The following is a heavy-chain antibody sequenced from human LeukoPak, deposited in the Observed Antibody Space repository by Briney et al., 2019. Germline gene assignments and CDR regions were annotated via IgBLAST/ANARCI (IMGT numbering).Heavy chain of an antibody. CDR1: GGSISSTNW. CDR3: SRESGAFSPFGY. Sequence: PSGTLSLTCGVSGGSISSTNWWSWVRQPPGQGLEWIGEISLSGVTNYNPSLKSRVTMSLDRSKNHLSLTLTSVTSADTAVYYCSRESGAFSPFGYWGQGTLVTVSS. V-gene: IGHV4-4*02. CDR2: ISLSGVT. D-gene: IGHD1-26*01. J-gene: IGHJ4*02.